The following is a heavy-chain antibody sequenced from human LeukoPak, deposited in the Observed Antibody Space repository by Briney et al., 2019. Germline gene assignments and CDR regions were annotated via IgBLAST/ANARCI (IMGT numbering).Heavy chain of an antibody. V-gene: IGHV4-34*01. D-gene: IGHD5-24*01. Sequence: SETLSLTCAVYGGSFSGYYWSWIRQPPGKGLEWIGEINHSGSTNYNPSLKSRVTISVDTSKNHFSLKLNPVTAADTAIYYCARADGAGYTSPFDYWGQGTLVTVSS. J-gene: IGHJ4*02. CDR3: ARADGAGYTSPFDY. CDR1: GGSFSGYY. CDR2: INHSGST.